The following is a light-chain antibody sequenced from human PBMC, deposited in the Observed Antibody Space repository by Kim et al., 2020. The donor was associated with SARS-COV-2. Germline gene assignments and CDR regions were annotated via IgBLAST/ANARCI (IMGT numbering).Light chain of an antibody. V-gene: IGKV3-15*01. CDR3: QQYDKWPRT. Sequence: EIVMTQSPATLSVSPGQSATLSCRASQSVSRHLAWYQHKPGQAPRLLIYGASSRATDIPARFSGSGSGTEFTLTIYSLQSEDFAFYYCQQYDKWPRTFGQGTKVDIK. CDR2: GAS. J-gene: IGKJ1*01. CDR1: QSVSRH.